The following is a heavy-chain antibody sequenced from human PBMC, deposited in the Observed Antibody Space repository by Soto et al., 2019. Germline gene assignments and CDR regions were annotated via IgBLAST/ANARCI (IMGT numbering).Heavy chain of an antibody. D-gene: IGHD1-26*01. J-gene: IGHJ4*02. CDR3: AHRYGGNYYRWYFDY. CDR2: ISWKDDK. CDR1: GFSLTTSGAG. Sequence: QITLKESGPPLVDPTQTLTLTCTYSGFSLTTSGAGVGWIRQPPGKALEWLALISWKDDKRYNPGLKSRLTITKDTSKNQVGLTLTNMDPVDTATYFCAHRYGGNYYRWYFDYWGQGTLVTVSS. V-gene: IGHV2-5*01.